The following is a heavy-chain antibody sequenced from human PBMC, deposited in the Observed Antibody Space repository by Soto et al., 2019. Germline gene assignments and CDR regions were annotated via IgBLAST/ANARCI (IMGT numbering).Heavy chain of an antibody. J-gene: IGHJ4*02. D-gene: IGHD2-21*01. CDR3: ARGYWVEGYGAGTYFDY. V-gene: IGHV3-66*01. CDR2: IYSGSTT. Sequence: EVLLVQSGGGLVQPGGSLRLSCAPSGLSVSSNYMSWVRQAPGKGLEWVSVIYSGSTTHHADSVKGRFTISRDTSRDTMYLQMNSLRVEDTALYYCARGYWVEGYGAGTYFDYWGKGTLVTVSS. CDR1: GLSVSSNY.